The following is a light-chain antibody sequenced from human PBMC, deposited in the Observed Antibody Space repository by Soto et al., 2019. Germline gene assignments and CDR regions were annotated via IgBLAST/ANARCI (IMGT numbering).Light chain of an antibody. CDR3: QQYGSSSWA. CDR1: QNISSY. V-gene: IGKV3-20*01. CDR2: DVS. J-gene: IGKJ1*01. Sequence: IVLTQSPATLSLSPGNRATLSCRASQNISSYLIWYQQKPGQSPRVLIYDVSNRATGIPDRFSGSGSGTDFTLTISRLEPEDFAVYYCQQYGSSSWAFGQGTKVDIK.